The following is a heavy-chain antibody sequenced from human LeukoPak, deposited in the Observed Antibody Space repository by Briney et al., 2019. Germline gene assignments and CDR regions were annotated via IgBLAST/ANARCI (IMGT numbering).Heavy chain of an antibody. Sequence: GGSLRLSCAPSGFTFNSYPMTWVRQAPGKGLEWVSTILSGGDTYYADSVKGRFTISRDNSRDTLYLQMNSLRAEDTAVYYCARGGGASTPFDCWGLGTLVTVSS. CDR1: GFTFNSYP. D-gene: IGHD2-15*01. CDR3: ARGGGASTPFDC. V-gene: IGHV3-23*01. J-gene: IGHJ4*02. CDR2: ILSGGDT.